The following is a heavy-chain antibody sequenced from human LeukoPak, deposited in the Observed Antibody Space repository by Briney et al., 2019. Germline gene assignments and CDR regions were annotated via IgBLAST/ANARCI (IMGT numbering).Heavy chain of an antibody. J-gene: IGHJ6*03. CDR2: IKPNSGDT. Sequence: ASVKVSCKASGYTFSGYYLHWVRQAPGQGLEWMGWIKPNSGDTNHTQNFQGRVTMTRDTSISTAYMELRSLRSDDTAVYYCARRGYYYYYMDVWGKGTTVTISS. D-gene: IGHD3-16*01. V-gene: IGHV1-2*02. CDR3: ARRGYYYYYMDV. CDR1: GYTFSGYY.